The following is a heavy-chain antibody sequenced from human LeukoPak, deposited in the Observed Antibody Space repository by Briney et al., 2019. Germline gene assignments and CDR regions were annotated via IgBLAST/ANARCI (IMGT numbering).Heavy chain of an antibody. CDR1: GYTFTSYG. CDR2: ISAYNGNT. V-gene: IGHV1-18*01. CDR3: ARVGESGSYPLMGY. Sequence: RASVKVSCKASGYTFTSYGISWVRQAPGQGLEWMGWISAYNGNTNCAQKLQGRVTMTTDTSTSTAYMELRSLRSDDTAVYYCARVGESGSYPLMGYWGQGTLVTVSS. J-gene: IGHJ4*02. D-gene: IGHD1-26*01.